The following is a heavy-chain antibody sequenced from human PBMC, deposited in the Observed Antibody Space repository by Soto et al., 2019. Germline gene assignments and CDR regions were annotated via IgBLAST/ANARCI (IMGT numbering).Heavy chain of an antibody. CDR3: ARVGGSGSYYREYYFDY. CDR1: GFTVSSNY. V-gene: IGHV3-66*01. CDR2: IYSGGST. J-gene: IGHJ4*02. D-gene: IGHD3-10*01. Sequence: GGSLRLSCAASGFTVSSNYMSWVRQAPGKGLEWVSVIYSGGSTYYAESVKGRFTISRVNSKNTLYLQMNSLRAEDTAVYYCARVGGSGSYYREYYFDYWGQGTLVTVSS.